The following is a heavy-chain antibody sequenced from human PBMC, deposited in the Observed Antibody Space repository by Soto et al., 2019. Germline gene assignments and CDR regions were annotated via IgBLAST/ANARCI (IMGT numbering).Heavy chain of an antibody. CDR3: ARGDRGVIIIGPGNYMDV. J-gene: IGHJ6*03. D-gene: IGHD3-10*01. Sequence: GGSLRLSCAASGFTFSSYDMHWVRQATGKGLEWVSAIGTAGDTYYPGSVKGRFTISRENAKNSLYLQMNSLRAGDTAVYYCARGDRGVIIIGPGNYMDVWGKGTTVTVSS. CDR1: GFTFSSYD. CDR2: IGTAGDT. V-gene: IGHV3-13*01.